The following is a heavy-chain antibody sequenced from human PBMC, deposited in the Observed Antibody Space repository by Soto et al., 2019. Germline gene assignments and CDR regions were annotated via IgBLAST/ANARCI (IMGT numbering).Heavy chain of an antibody. CDR3: ARGNYDFWSGYPGHWFDP. Sequence: PSETLSLTCAVSGGSISSGGYSWSWIRQPPGKGLEWIGYIYHSGSTYYNPSLKSRVTISVDRSKNQFSLKLSSVTAADTAVYYCARGNYDFWSGYPGHWFDPWGQGTLVTV. D-gene: IGHD3-3*01. V-gene: IGHV4-30-2*01. J-gene: IGHJ5*02. CDR2: IYHSGST. CDR1: GGSISSGGYS.